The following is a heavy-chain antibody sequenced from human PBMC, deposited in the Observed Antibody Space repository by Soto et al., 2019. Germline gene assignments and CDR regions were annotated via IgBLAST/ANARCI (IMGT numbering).Heavy chain of an antibody. J-gene: IGHJ5*02. CDR1: GGSFSGYY. V-gene: IGHV4-34*01. CDR2: INHSGSA. D-gene: IGHD3-3*01. CDR3: ARAYYDFWSGYLFWFDP. Sequence: SETLSLTCGVYGGSFSGYYWSWIRQPPGKGLEWIGEINHSGSANYNPSLKSRVTISVDTSKNQFSLKLSSVTAADTAVYYCARAYYDFWSGYLFWFDPWGQGTLVTVSS.